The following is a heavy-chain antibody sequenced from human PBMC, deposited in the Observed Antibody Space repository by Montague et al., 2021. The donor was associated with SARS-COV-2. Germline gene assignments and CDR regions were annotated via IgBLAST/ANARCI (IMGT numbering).Heavy chain of an antibody. CDR3: ARERYSFSLTRGSTWFDP. D-gene: IGHD3-9*01. J-gene: IGHJ5*02. CDR1: GGSFSGYY. CDR2: INHSGST. Sequence: SETLSLTCAVYGGSFSGYYWSWTRQPPGKGLEWIGEINHSGSTNYNPSLKNRVTISVDTSKNQFSLKLSSVTAADTAVYYCARERYSFSLTRGSTWFDPWGQGTLVTVSS. V-gene: IGHV4-34*01.